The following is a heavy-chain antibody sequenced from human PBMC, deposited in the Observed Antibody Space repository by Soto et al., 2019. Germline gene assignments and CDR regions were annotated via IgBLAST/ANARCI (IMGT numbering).Heavy chain of an antibody. CDR3: ARADVRDAFDI. CDR2: INPNSGGT. Sequence: ASVKVSCKASGYTFTGYYMHWVRQAPGQGLEWMGWINPNSGGTNYAQKFQGWVTMTRDTSISTAYMELSRLRSDATAVYYCARADVRDAFDIWGQGTMVTVSS. CDR1: GYTFTGYY. V-gene: IGHV1-2*04. J-gene: IGHJ3*02.